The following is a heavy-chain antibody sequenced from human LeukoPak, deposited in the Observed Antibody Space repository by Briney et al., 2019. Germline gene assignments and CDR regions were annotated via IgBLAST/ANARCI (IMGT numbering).Heavy chain of an antibody. CDR1: GCAVRGKC. Sequence: GKASCPSSGCAVRGKCMDLGRRGPGQGLEWMERINPNSGDTNNAQNFQGRVTLTRDTSISTAYMELSRLRSDDTAVYYCARDYCAGDCFPDYWGQGTLVTVSS. CDR2: INPNSGDT. CDR3: ARDYCAGDCFPDY. D-gene: IGHD2-21*02. J-gene: IGHJ4*02. V-gene: IGHV1-2*06.